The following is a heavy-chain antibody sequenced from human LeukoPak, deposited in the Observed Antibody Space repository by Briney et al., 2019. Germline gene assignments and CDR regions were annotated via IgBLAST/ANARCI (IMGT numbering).Heavy chain of an antibody. CDR2: LYKGGDT. D-gene: IGHD2-21*02. CDR3: ARGLAPTAEGFDAFDI. Sequence: SETLSLTCSVSGASIGSFYWSWIRQPAGKGLEWIGRLYKGGDTNYSPSLRSRVTVSADTAKNQFSLIVSSVTAADTAMYYCARGLAPTAEGFDAFDIWGHGTMVTVSS. V-gene: IGHV4-4*07. J-gene: IGHJ3*02. CDR1: GASIGSFY.